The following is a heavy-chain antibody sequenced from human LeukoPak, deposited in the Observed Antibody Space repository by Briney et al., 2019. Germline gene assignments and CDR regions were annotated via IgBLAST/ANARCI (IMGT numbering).Heavy chain of an antibody. CDR3: ATPLNYYDSSGYHQGGD. CDR1: GFTFSSYG. CDR2: IWYDGSNK. V-gene: IGHV3-33*01. Sequence: GGSLRLSCAASGFTFSSYGMHWVRQAPGKGLEWVAVIWYDGSNKYYADSVKGRFTISRDNSKNTLYLQMNSLRAEDTAVYYCATPLNYYDSSGYHQGGDWGQGTLVTVSS. D-gene: IGHD3-22*01. J-gene: IGHJ4*02.